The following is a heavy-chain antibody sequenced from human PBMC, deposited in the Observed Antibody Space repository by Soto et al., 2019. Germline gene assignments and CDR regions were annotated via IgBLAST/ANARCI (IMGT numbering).Heavy chain of an antibody. J-gene: IGHJ6*02. CDR2: IKSKTDGGTT. V-gene: IGHV3-15*07. CDR1: GFTFSNAW. D-gene: IGHD3-10*01. CDR3: TTDGVNTPDGMGV. Sequence: PGGSLRLSCAASGFTFSNAWMNWVRQAPGKGLEWVGRIKSKTDGGTTDYAAPVKGRFTISRDDSKSTLYLQMNSLRTEDTAVYYCTTDGVNTPDGMGVWGQGTTVTVSS.